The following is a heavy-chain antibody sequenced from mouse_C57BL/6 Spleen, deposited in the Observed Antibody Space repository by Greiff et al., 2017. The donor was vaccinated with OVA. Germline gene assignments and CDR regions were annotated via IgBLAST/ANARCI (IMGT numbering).Heavy chain of an antibody. D-gene: IGHD3-2*02. J-gene: IGHJ2*01. V-gene: IGHV1-54*01. CDR1: GYAFTNYL. CDR2: INPGSGGT. Sequence: QVQLQQSGAELVRPGTSVKVSCKASGYAFTNYLIEWVKQRPGQGLEWIGVINPGSGGTNYNEKFKGKATLTADKSSSTAYMQLSGLTSEDSEVYFCARWAAQERGYFDYWGQGTTLTVSS. CDR3: ARWAAQERGYFDY.